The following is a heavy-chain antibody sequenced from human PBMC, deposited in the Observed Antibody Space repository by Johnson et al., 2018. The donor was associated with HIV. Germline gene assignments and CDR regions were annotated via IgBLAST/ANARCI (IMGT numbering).Heavy chain of an antibody. D-gene: IGHD5-12*01. CDR1: GFTVINTY. Sequence: VQLVESGGGVVQPGRSLRLSCAASGFTVINTYMSWVRQPPGKGLEWVSVIYSGGSTYYADSVKGRFTISRDNSKNTLYLQMNSLRAEDTAVYYCARGRITLYIVDLRGGSFDMWGQGTAVTVSS. V-gene: IGHV3-66*02. CDR2: IYSGGST. J-gene: IGHJ3*02. CDR3: ARGRITLYIVDLRGGSFDM.